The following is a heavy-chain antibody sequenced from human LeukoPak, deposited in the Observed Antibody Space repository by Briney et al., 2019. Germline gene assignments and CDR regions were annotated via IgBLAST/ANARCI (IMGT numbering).Heavy chain of an antibody. CDR2: INPNSGGT. CDR3: ARYSGSFGFGY. CDR1: GYTFTSYG. V-gene: IGHV1-2*02. J-gene: IGHJ4*02. Sequence: GASVKVSCKASGYTFTSYGISWVRQAPGQGLEWMGWINPNSGGTNYAQKFQGRVTMTRDTSISTAYMELSRLRSDDTAVYYCARYSGSFGFGYWGQGTLVTVSS. D-gene: IGHD1-26*01.